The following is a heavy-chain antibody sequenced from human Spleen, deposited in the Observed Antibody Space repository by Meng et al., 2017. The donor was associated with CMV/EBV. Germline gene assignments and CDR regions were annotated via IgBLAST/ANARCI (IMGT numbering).Heavy chain of an antibody. V-gene: IGHV3-23*01. Sequence: GGSLRLSCVVSGFTFDNHAMTWVRQAPGQGLQWVSGISDSGGTTYYADSVKGRFTISRDNADNSLYLQMNSLRAEDTAIYYCARGAYTVTSFAEGRFDPWGQGILVTVSS. CDR3: ARGAYTVTSFAEGRFDP. D-gene: IGHD4-11*01. CDR2: ISDSGGTT. J-gene: IGHJ5*02. CDR1: GFTFDNHA.